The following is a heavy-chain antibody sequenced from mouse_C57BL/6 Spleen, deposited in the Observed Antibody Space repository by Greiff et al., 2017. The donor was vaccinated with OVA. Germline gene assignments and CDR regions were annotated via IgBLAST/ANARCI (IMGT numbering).Heavy chain of an antibody. Sequence: QVHVKQSGAELVKPGASVKISCKASGYAFSSYWMNWVKQRPGQGLEWIGQIYPGAGGANYNGKFKGKATLTAGKSSSTAYMQLRSLTSEDSAVYFCVIDYECYSFDYRGQGTTLTVSS. D-gene: IGHD2-3*01. CDR2: IYPGAGGA. J-gene: IGHJ2*01. CDR1: GYAFSSYW. CDR3: VIDYECYSFDY. V-gene: IGHV1-80*01.